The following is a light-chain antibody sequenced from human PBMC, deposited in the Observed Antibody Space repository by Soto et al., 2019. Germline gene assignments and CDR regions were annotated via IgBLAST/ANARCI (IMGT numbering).Light chain of an antibody. V-gene: IGLV2-14*01. CDR3: SSYTSSSTVV. Sequence: QSVLTQPASVSGSPGQSITISCTGTSSDVGGYNYVSWYHQHPGKAPTLMIYDVSNRPSGVSNRFSGSKSGNTASLTISGLQDEDDADDYCSSYTSSSTVVFGGGTKLTV. CDR1: SSDVGGYNY. J-gene: IGLJ2*01. CDR2: DVS.